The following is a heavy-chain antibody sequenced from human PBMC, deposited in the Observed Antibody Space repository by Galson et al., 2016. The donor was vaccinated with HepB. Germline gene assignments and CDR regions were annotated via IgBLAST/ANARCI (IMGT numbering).Heavy chain of an antibody. Sequence: SLRLSCAASGFTFGDYAMHWVRQAPGKGLEWVSGISWNSGSIGYADSVKGRFTISRDNAQKSLSLQMSSLRPEDTALYYCAKSRAYGDYPFDFWGLGTLVTVSS. CDR1: GFTFGDYA. V-gene: IGHV3-9*01. CDR3: AKSRAYGDYPFDF. J-gene: IGHJ4*02. CDR2: ISWNSGSI. D-gene: IGHD4-17*01.